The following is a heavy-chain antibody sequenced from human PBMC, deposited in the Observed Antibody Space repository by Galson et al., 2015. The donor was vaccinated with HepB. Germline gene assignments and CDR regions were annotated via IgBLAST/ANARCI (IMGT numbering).Heavy chain of an antibody. CDR2: ISVTGGRT. V-gene: IGHV3-23*01. CDR1: GFAFSTFA. CDR3: AKGGRGTGKIPAYFHGMDV. D-gene: IGHD2-2*01. Sequence: SLRLSCAASGFAFSTFAMHWVRQAPAKGPEWVATISVTGGRTFYADSVKGRFTLSRDTSKNTVSLRMNSLRADDTAVYYCAKGGRGTGKIPAYFHGMDVWGQGTTVTVSS. J-gene: IGHJ6*02.